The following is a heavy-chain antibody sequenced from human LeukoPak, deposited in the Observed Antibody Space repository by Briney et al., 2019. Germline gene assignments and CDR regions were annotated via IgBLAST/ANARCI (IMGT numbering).Heavy chain of an antibody. V-gene: IGHV1-46*01. D-gene: IGHD3-10*01. Sequence: ASVKVSCKASGYTFTSYYMHWVRQAPGQGLEWMGIINPSGGSTCYAQKFQGRVTMTRDMSTSTVYMELSSLRSEDTAVYYCARDSGNREYFDYWGQGTLVTVSS. CDR1: GYTFTSYY. CDR3: ARDSGNREYFDY. J-gene: IGHJ4*02. CDR2: INPSGGST.